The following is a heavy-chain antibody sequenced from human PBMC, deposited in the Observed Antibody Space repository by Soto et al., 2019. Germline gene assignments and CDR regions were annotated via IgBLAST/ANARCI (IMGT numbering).Heavy chain of an antibody. V-gene: IGHV3-74*01. CDR3: TRGASGYGNFDS. D-gene: IGHD5-12*01. Sequence: GGSLRLSCVASGFTFSSHWMHWVRLAPGKGLVWVSRASGDGSVTNYADSVEGRFTISRDNAKNTLYLQMNSLRDEDTAVYFCTRGASGYGNFDSWGQGTLVTVSS. CDR2: ASGDGSVT. CDR1: GFTFSSHW. J-gene: IGHJ4*02.